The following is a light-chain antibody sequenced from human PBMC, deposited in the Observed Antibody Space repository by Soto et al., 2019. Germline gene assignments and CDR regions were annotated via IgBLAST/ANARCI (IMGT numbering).Light chain of an antibody. J-gene: IGKJ1*01. CDR1: QSISSW. CDR3: QHYNSEGT. Sequence: DIQMTQCPSTMSASIGDRVTITCRASQSISSWLAWYQQKPGKVPKLLIYRASTLESGVPSRFSGSGSGTEFTLTINSLQPDDFATYYCQHYNSEGTFGQGTKVEIK. V-gene: IGKV1-5*03. CDR2: RAS.